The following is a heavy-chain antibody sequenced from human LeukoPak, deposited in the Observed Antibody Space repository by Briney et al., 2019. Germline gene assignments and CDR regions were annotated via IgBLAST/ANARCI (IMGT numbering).Heavy chain of an antibody. V-gene: IGHV3-7*01. D-gene: IGHD3-16*01. CDR1: GFTFSSHL. Sequence: GSLRLSCAASGFTFSSHLISWVRQAPGKGLEWVANMRQDGSEKFYADSVKGRFTISRDNAKNSLYLQMNSLRVEDTAVYYCAREGEAFDYWGQGTLVTVSS. J-gene: IGHJ4*02. CDR2: MRQDGSEK. CDR3: AREGEAFDY.